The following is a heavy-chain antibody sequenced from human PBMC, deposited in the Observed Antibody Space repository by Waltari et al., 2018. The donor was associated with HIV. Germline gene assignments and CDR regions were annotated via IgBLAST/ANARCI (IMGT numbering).Heavy chain of an antibody. CDR2: IFSNDEK. Sequence: QVTLKESGPVLVKPTETLTLTCTVSGFSLSNARMGVSWIRQPPGKALEWLAHIFSNDEKSYSTSLKSRLTISKDTSKSQVVLTMTNMDPVDTATYYCARIRGTTSNWGSDFDYWGQGTLVTVSS. V-gene: IGHV2-26*01. CDR3: ARIRGTTSNWGSDFDY. J-gene: IGHJ4*02. CDR1: GFSLSNARMG. D-gene: IGHD7-27*01.